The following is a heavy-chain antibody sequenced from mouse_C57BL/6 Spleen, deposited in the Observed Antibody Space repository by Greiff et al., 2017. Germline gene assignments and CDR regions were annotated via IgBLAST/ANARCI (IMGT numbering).Heavy chain of an antibody. CDR3: VRGGVTTAWFAY. D-gene: IGHD2-12*01. Sequence: QVQLQQPGTELVKPGASVKLSCKASGYTFTSYWMHWVKQRPGQGLEWIGNINPSNGGTNYNEKFKSKATLTVDKSSSTAYMQLSSLTSEDSAVYFCVRGGVTTAWFAYWGQGTLVTVSA. CDR2: INPSNGGT. CDR1: GYTFTSYW. V-gene: IGHV1-53*01. J-gene: IGHJ3*01.